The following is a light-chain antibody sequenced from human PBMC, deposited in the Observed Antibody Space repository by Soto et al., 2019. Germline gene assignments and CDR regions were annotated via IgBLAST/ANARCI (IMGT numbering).Light chain of an antibody. CDR2: YVN. CDR1: SSDVGGYNY. Sequence: QSVLTQPPSASGSPGQSVTIPCTGTSSDVGGYNYVSWYQQHPGKAPRLMIYYVNNRPSGVPDRFSGSKSGNTASLTVSGLQADDEADYSCSSYAGSNNLGVFGGGTKLTVL. V-gene: IGLV2-8*01. J-gene: IGLJ2*01. CDR3: SSYAGSNNLGV.